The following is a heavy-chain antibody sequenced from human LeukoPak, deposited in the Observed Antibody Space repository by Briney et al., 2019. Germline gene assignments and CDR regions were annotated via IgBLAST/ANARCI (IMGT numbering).Heavy chain of an antibody. CDR1: GGSISSYY. V-gene: IGHV4-4*07. CDR2: IYTSGST. Sequence: PPETLSLTCTVSGGSISSYYWSWIRQPAGKGLEWIGRIYTSGSTNYNPSLKSRVTMSVDTSKNQFSLKLSSVTAADAAVYYCARDNSAAGIDYWGQGTLVTVSS. CDR3: ARDNSAAGIDY. J-gene: IGHJ4*02. D-gene: IGHD6-13*01.